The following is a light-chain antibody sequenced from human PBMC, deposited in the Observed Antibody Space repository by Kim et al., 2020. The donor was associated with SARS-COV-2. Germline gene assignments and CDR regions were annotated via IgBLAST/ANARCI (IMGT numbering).Light chain of an antibody. Sequence: LSPGEGATLSCRASQSLTSTYLAWYQQKPGQAPRLLIYSASSRATGIPDRFSGSGSGTDFTLTISRLEPEDFAVYYCQQFGRSPYTFGQGTKLEI. J-gene: IGKJ2*01. CDR1: QSLTSTY. CDR3: QQFGRSPYT. CDR2: SAS. V-gene: IGKV3-20*01.